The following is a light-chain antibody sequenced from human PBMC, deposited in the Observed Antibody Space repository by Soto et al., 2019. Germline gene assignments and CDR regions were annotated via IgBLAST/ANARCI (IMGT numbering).Light chain of an antibody. CDR2: GNN. CDR1: SSNIGAGYG. Sequence: QSVLTQPPSVSGAPGQRVTISCTGSSSNIGAGYGVHWYQQLPGTAPKLLIYGNNNRPSGVPDRFSGSKSGTSASLAITGLQAEDEADYYCQSYDSSLRGHVFGIGTKLTVL. CDR3: QSYDSSLRGHV. J-gene: IGLJ1*01. V-gene: IGLV1-40*01.